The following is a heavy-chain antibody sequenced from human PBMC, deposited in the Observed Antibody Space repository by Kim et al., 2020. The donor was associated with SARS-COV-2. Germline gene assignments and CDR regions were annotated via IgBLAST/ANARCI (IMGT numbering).Heavy chain of an antibody. Sequence: GGSLRLSCAASGFTFGSYEMNWVRQAPGKGLEWVSYISSSGSTIYYADSVKGRFTISRDDAKNSLYLQMNSLRAEDTAVYYCARGVQTTVTTKDYWGQGTLVTVSS. D-gene: IGHD4-17*01. J-gene: IGHJ4*02. CDR3: ARGVQTTVTTKDY. V-gene: IGHV3-48*03. CDR2: ISSSGSTI. CDR1: GFTFGSYE.